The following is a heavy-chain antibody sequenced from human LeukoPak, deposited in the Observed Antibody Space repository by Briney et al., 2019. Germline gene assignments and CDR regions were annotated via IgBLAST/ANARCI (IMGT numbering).Heavy chain of an antibody. J-gene: IGHJ5*02. Sequence: GGSLRLSCVASGFTFSSYDMHWVRQATGKGLEWVSAIGTAGDTYYPGSVKGRFTISRDNAKNSLYLQMNSLRAEDTAVYYCARDRHDYGDYNWFDPWGQGTLVTVSS. CDR3: ARDRHDYGDYNWFDP. D-gene: IGHD4-17*01. V-gene: IGHV3-13*01. CDR1: GFTFSSYD. CDR2: IGTAGDT.